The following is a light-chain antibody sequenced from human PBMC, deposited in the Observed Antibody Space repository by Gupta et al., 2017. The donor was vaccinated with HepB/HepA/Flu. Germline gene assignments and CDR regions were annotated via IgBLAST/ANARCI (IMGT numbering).Light chain of an antibody. J-gene: IGLJ2*01. Sequence: SYELTQPPSMSVSPGQTASIPCSGAKLRYQYVCWYQQQPGPSPGWFRYEDKKRPSGIPERFSASNSGTTATVTISGAQAGGGANYYCQAWDSATANVVFGGGTKLTVL. CDR1: KLRYQY. CDR2: EDK. V-gene: IGLV3-1*01. CDR3: QAWDSATANVV.